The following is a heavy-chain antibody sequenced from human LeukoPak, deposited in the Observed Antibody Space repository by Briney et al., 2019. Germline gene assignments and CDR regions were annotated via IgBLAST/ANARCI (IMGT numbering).Heavy chain of an antibody. J-gene: IGHJ6*03. CDR3: ARVPSWKGYMDV. Sequence: GGSLRLSCAASGFTFSSYEMNWVRQAPGKGLEWVSYISSSGSTIYYADSVKGRFTISRDNAKNSLYLQMSSLRAEDTAVYYCARVPSWKGYMDVWGKGTTVTVSS. CDR1: GFTFSSYE. CDR2: ISSSGSTI. V-gene: IGHV3-48*03. D-gene: IGHD1-1*01.